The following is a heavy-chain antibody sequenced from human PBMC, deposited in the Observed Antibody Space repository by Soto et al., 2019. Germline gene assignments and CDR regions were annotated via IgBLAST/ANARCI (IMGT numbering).Heavy chain of an antibody. CDR2: ISAYNGST. CDR3: ARDLTASSSWYGALYYYYYGMDV. D-gene: IGHD6-13*01. Sequence: ASVKVSCKASGYTFTSYGISWVRQAPGQGLEWMGWISAYNGSTNYAQKLQGRVTMTTDTSTSTAYMELRSLRSDDTAVYYCARDLTASSSWYGALYYYYYGMDVWSQGTTVTVSS. V-gene: IGHV1-18*01. J-gene: IGHJ6*02. CDR1: GYTFTSYG.